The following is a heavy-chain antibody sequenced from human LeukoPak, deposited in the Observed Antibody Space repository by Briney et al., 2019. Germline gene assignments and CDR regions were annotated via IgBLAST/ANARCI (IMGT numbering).Heavy chain of an antibody. CDR2: ITPSGGST. CDR1: GYTFTDYF. J-gene: IGHJ4*02. Sequence: ASVKVSRKASGYTFTDYFLHWVRQAPGQGLEWMGIITPSGGSTSYAQKFQGRVTMTRDTSTSTVYMELSSLRSEDTAVYYCARDDYSSGWSPHDYWGQGTLVTVSS. V-gene: IGHV1-46*01. D-gene: IGHD6-19*01. CDR3: ARDDYSSGWSPHDY.